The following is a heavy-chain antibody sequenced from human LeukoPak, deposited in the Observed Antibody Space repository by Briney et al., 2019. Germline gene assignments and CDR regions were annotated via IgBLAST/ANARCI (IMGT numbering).Heavy chain of an antibody. D-gene: IGHD6-19*01. CDR2: INHSGST. Sequence: SETLSLTCAVYGGSFSGYYWSWIRQPPGKGLEWIGEINHSGSTNYNPSLKSRVTISVDTSKNQFSLKLSSVTAADTAVYYCARDETYSSDWQSNHYYYYMDVWGKGTTVTVSS. J-gene: IGHJ6*03. CDR3: ARDETYSSDWQSNHYYYYMDV. V-gene: IGHV4-34*01. CDR1: GGSFSGYY.